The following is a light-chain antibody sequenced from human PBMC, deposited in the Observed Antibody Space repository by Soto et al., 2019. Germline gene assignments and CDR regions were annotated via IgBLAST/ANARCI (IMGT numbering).Light chain of an antibody. J-gene: IGKJ1*01. Sequence: EIVMTQSPATLSVSPGEGATLSCRASQSVRSNLAWYYQKPGQAPRLLIYRASSRAAGLPDRFSGSGSGTDFTLTISRLEPEDFAVYYCQQYGSSGTFGQGTKVDI. CDR3: QQYGSSGT. CDR2: RAS. CDR1: QSVRSN. V-gene: IGKV3-20*01.